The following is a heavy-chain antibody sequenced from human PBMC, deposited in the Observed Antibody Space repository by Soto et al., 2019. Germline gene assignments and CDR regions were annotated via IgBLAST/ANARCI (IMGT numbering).Heavy chain of an antibody. CDR3: ARAVRSGSYPYYYYGMDV. V-gene: IGHV3-74*01. CDR1: GFTVSSNY. Sequence: GGSLRLSCAASGFTVSSNYMSWVRQAPGKGLEWVSVIYSDGSSTSYADSVKGRFTISRDNAKNTLYLQMNSLRAEDTAVYYCARAVRSGSYPYYYYGMDVWGQGTTVTVSS. CDR2: IYSDGSST. J-gene: IGHJ6*02. D-gene: IGHD3-10*01.